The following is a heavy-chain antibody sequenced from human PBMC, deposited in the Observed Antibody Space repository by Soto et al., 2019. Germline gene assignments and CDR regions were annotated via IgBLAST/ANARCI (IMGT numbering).Heavy chain of an antibody. J-gene: IGHJ6*02. V-gene: IGHV4-30-4*01. CDR3: ARVGLFNDSRPYYYGMDV. CDR1: GGSISSGDYY. CDR2: IYYSGST. Sequence: QVQLQESGPGLVKPSQTLSLTCTVSGGSISSGDYYWSWIRQPPGKGLEWIGYIYYSGSTYYNPSLKSRVTISVDTSKNQFSLKLSSVTAADTAVYYCARVGLFNDSRPYYYGMDVWGQGTTVTVSS. D-gene: IGHD3-22*01.